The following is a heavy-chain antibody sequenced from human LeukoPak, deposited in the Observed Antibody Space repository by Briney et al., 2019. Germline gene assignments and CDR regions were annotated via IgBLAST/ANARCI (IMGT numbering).Heavy chain of an antibody. Sequence: GGFLRLSCAASGFTFSSYGMHWVRQAPGKGLEWAAFIRYDGSNKYYADSVKGRFTISRDNSKNTLYLQMNSLRAEDTAVYYCAKLYSSSSLDYWGQGTLVTVSS. CDR3: AKLYSSSSLDY. CDR1: GFTFSSYG. CDR2: IRYDGSNK. J-gene: IGHJ4*02. V-gene: IGHV3-30*02. D-gene: IGHD6-13*01.